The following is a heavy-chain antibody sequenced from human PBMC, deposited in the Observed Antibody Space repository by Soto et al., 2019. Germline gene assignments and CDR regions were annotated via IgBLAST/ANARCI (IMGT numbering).Heavy chain of an antibody. D-gene: IGHD5-12*01. Sequence: PGGSLRLSCAASGFTFSAYAMNWVRQAPGKGLEWVSTISGSGHTTYYSGAVKGRFTVSRDTSRNTLYLQMNSLRADDTAIYYCAKDVGYDNYFCFGIDVWGQGTTGTVSS. CDR1: GFTFSAYA. V-gene: IGHV3-23*01. CDR3: AKDVGYDNYFCFGIDV. CDR2: ISGSGHTT. J-gene: IGHJ6*02.